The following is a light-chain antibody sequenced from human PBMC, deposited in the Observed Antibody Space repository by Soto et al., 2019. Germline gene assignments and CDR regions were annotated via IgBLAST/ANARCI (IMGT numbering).Light chain of an antibody. CDR1: GTDVGQYNY. CDR2: HVS. CDR3: CSYAGRFIWL. J-gene: IGLJ3*02. Sequence: QSVLTQPPSASGSPGQSVTISCTGAGTDVGQYNYVSWYQQHPGKAPKLLIHHVSRRPSGVPARFSGSKSGNTASLTVSGLQTEDEADYYCSYAGRFIWLFGGGTKVTVL. V-gene: IGLV2-8*01.